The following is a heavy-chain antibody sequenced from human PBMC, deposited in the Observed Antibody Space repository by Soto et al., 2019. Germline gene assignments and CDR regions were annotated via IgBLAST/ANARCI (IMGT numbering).Heavy chain of an antibody. V-gene: IGHV4-59*01. CDR1: GGSISSYY. CDR3: ARTSRFEY. CDR2: VHYSWST. J-gene: IGHJ4*02. D-gene: IGHD6-6*01. Sequence: SETLSLTCTVSGGSISSYYWSWIRQPPGKGLEWIGYVHYSWSTNYNPSLKSRVTISVDTSKNQFSLKLSSVTAADTAVYYCARTSRFEYWGQGTLVTVSS.